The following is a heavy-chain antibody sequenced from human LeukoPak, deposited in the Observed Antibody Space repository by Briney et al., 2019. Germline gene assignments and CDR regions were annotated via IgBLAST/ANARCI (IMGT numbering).Heavy chain of an antibody. CDR2: IYYSGST. CDR3: ARAPGGYDILTGYQSLYLFDY. Sequence: PSETLSLTCTVSGGSISSYYRSWIRQPPGQGLEWIGYIYYSGSTNYNPSLTSRVTISVDTSKNQFSLKLSSVTAADTAVYYCARAPGGYDILTGYQSLYLFDYWGQGTLVTVSS. J-gene: IGHJ4*02. V-gene: IGHV4-59*01. CDR1: GGSISSYY. D-gene: IGHD3-9*01.